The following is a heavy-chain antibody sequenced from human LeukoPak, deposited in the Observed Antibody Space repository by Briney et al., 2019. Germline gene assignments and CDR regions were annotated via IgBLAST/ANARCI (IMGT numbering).Heavy chain of an antibody. CDR2: IWYDGSNK. CDR3: AREAYCSSTSCYFDY. D-gene: IGHD2-2*01. V-gene: IGHV3-33*01. J-gene: IGHJ4*02. Sequence: PGGSLRLSYAASGFTFSSYGMHWVRQAPGKGLEWVAVIWYDGSNKYYADSVKGRFTISRDNSKNTLYLQMNSLRAEDTAVYYCAREAYCSSTSCYFDYWGQGTLVTVSS. CDR1: GFTFSSYG.